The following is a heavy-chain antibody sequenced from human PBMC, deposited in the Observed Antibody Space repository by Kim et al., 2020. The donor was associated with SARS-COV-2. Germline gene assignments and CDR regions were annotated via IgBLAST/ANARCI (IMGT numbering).Heavy chain of an antibody. Sequence: SETLSLTCTVSGGSISSSSYYWGWIRQPPGKGLEWIGSIYYSGSTYYNPSLKSRVTISVDTSKNQFSLKLSSVTAADTAVYYCARRSVWFGELLYSLFDYWGQGTLVTVSS. D-gene: IGHD3-10*01. V-gene: IGHV4-39*01. J-gene: IGHJ4*02. CDR1: GGSISSSSYY. CDR2: IYYSGST. CDR3: ARRSVWFGELLYSLFDY.